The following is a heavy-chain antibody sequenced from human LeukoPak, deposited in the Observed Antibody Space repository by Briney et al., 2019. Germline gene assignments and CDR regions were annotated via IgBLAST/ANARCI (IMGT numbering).Heavy chain of an antibody. V-gene: IGHV1-18*01. CDR1: GYTFTSYD. Sequence: GASVKVSCKASGYTFTSYDINWVRQATGQGLEWMGWISAYNGNTNYAQNLQGRVTMTTDTSTSTAYMELRSLRSDDTAVYYCTRVFTQSIPQTDYWGQGTLVTVSS. CDR2: ISAYNGNT. J-gene: IGHJ4*02. CDR3: TRVFTQSIPQTDY. D-gene: IGHD2-21*01.